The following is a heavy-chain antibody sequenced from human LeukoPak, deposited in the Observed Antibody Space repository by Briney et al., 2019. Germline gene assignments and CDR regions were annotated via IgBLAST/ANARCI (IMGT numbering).Heavy chain of an antibody. Sequence: GGSLRLSCAASGFTFDDYAMHWVRQAPGKGLEWVSGISWNSGSIGYADSVKGRFTISRDNSKHTLYLQMNSLRAEDTAVYYCARDLNVNYDFWSGHSWGYWGQGTLVTVSS. D-gene: IGHD3-3*01. CDR1: GFTFDDYA. J-gene: IGHJ4*02. CDR2: ISWNSGSI. CDR3: ARDLNVNYDFWSGHSWGY. V-gene: IGHV3-9*01.